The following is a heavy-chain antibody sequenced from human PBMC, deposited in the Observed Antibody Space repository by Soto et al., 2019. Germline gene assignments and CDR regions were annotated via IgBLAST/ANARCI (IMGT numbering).Heavy chain of an antibody. Sequence: ASVKVSCRASGDTFSEYDILWVRQATGQGLEWMGWMHFDSLKSVFAQRFQGRLTMSRDTSLNTAYMQLSSLKSDDTAVYYCARTRGWFAGMDVWGQGTKVTVSS. CDR1: GDTFSEYD. V-gene: IGHV1-8*01. J-gene: IGHJ6*02. D-gene: IGHD6-19*01. CDR2: MHFDSLKS. CDR3: ARTRGWFAGMDV.